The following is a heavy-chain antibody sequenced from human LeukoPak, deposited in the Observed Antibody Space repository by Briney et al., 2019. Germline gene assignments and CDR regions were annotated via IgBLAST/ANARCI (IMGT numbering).Heavy chain of an antibody. D-gene: IGHD1-1*01. Sequence: SETLSLTCTLSGGSLTNYYWYWIRQSPGKGLEWVGYVHYTGATHYNPSLESRVTVSLDTPKNQVSLHLTSVTATDAAVYYCARGRTWVSGIVVPYYYFMDVWGKGTTVTVSS. V-gene: IGHV4-59*13. J-gene: IGHJ6*03. CDR2: VHYTGAT. CDR3: ARGRTWVSGIVVPYYYFMDV. CDR1: GGSLTNYY.